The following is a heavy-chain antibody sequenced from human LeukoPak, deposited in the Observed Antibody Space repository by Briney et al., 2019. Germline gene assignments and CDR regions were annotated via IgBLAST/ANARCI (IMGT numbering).Heavy chain of an antibody. J-gene: IGHJ6*03. V-gene: IGHV1-18*01. CDR3: ARVIAARGHYFYMDV. Sequence: ASVKVSCKASGYTFTSYGISWVRQAPGQGLEWIGWISAYNGNTNYAQKFQGRVTMTTDTSTSTAYMDLRSLLSDDSAVYYCARVIAARGHYFYMDVWGKGTTVTVSS. CDR1: GYTFTSYG. CDR2: ISAYNGNT. D-gene: IGHD6-6*01.